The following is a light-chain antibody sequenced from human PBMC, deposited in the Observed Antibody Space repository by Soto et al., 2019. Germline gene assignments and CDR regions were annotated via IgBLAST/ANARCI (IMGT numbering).Light chain of an antibody. Sequence: DIQMTQSPSTLSASVGDRVTITCRASQTIDSWLAWYQQKPGKAPKVLIYKASSLESGVPSRFSGSGSGTEFSLTISSLQPDDFATYYCQQYNSDSRTFGQGTKVDI. CDR3: QQYNSDSRT. V-gene: IGKV1-5*03. CDR2: KAS. CDR1: QTIDSW. J-gene: IGKJ1*01.